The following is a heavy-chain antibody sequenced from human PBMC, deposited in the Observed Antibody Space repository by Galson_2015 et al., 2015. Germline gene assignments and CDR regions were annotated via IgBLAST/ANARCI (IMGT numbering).Heavy chain of an antibody. V-gene: IGHV1-3*01. J-gene: IGHJ4*02. CDR1: GYTFIGYA. CDR2: INAGNGNT. CDR3: ARVDYGDYYDY. D-gene: IGHD4-17*01. Sequence: SCKASGYTFIGYAMHWVRQAPGQRLEWMGWINAGNGNTIYSQRFQDRVTITRDTFASTVYMELSSLRSEDTAVYYCARVDYGDYYDYWGQGTLVTVSS.